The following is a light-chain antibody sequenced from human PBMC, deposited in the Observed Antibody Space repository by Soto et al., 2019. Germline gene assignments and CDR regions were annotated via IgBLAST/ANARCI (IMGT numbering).Light chain of an antibody. V-gene: IGLV2-23*02. CDR2: EVS. CDR1: SSDVGSYNL. CDR3: CSYAGSSYV. J-gene: IGLJ1*01. Sequence: QSALTQPPSVSGSPGQSITISCTGTSSDVGSYNLVSWYQQHPGKAPKLMIYEVSKRPSGVSNRFSGSKSGNTASLTISGLQAEDEADYYCCSYAGSSYVFGTGTKVTVL.